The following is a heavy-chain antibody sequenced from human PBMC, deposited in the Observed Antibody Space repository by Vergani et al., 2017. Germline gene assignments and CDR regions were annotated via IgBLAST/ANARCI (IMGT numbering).Heavy chain of an antibody. D-gene: IGHD6-19*01. CDR3: ARAVAGIYWYFDL. V-gene: IGHV4-61*02. CDR1: GGSISSGSYY. Sequence: QVQLQESGPGLVKPSQTLSLTCTVSGGSISSGSYYWSWIRQPAGKGLEWIGRIFTSGSTNYNPSLESRVTISVDTSKNQFSLKLSSVSAAVTAVYYCARAVAGIYWYFDLWGRGTLVTVSS. J-gene: IGHJ2*01. CDR2: IFTSGST.